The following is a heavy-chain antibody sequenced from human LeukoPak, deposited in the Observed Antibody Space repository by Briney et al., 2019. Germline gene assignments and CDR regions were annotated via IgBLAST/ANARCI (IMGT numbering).Heavy chain of an antibody. CDR2: IYYSGST. V-gene: IGHV4-61*01. D-gene: IGHD4-17*01. Sequence: KPSETLSLTCTVSGGSVSSGSYYWSWIRQPPGKGLEWIGYIYYSGSTNYNPSLKSRVTISVDTSKNQFSLKLSSVTAADTAVYYCASGVPLNGDYEGFFYWGQGTLVTVSS. J-gene: IGHJ4*02. CDR3: ASGVPLNGDYEGFFY. CDR1: GGSVSSGSYY.